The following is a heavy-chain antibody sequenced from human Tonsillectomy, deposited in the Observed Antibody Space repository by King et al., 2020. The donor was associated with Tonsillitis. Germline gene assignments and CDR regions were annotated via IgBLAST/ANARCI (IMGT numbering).Heavy chain of an antibody. V-gene: IGHV3-23*04. CDR3: AKGATGIAVAGSGAFDY. J-gene: IGHJ4*02. CDR1: GFTFSSYA. D-gene: IGHD6-19*01. Sequence: VQLVESGGDLVQPGGSLRLSCAASGFTFSSYAMSWVRQAPGKGLEWVSTISGSGGSTYYADSVKGRFTISRDNSKNTLYLQMNSLRAEDTAVYYCAKGATGIAVAGSGAFDYWGQGTLVTVSS. CDR2: ISGSGGST.